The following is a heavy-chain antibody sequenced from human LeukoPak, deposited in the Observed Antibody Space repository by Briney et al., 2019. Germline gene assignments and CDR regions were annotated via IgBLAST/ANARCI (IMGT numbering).Heavy chain of an antibody. J-gene: IGHJ5*02. D-gene: IGHD3-22*01. CDR1: GGSFSGYY. V-gene: IGHV4-34*01. CDR3: ARGFGDSSGYRWSGNRWFDP. Sequence: SETLSLTCAVYGGSFSGYYWSWIRQPPGKGLEWIGEINHSGSTNYNPSLKSRVTISVDTSKNQFSLKLSSVTAADTAVYYCARGFGDSSGYRWSGNRWFDPWGQGTLVTVSS. CDR2: INHSGST.